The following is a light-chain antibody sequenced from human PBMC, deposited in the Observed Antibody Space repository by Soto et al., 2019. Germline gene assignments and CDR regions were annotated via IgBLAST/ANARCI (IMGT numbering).Light chain of an antibody. CDR2: LNSDGSH. V-gene: IGLV4-69*01. CDR3: QTWGTGIHYV. CDR1: SGHSSYA. Sequence: QPVLTQSPSASASLGASVKLTCTLSSGHSSYAIAWHQQQPEKGPRYLMKLNSDGSHSKGYGIPDRFSGSSSGAERYLTISSLQYEDEADYYCQTWGTGIHYVFGTGTKLTVL. J-gene: IGLJ1*01.